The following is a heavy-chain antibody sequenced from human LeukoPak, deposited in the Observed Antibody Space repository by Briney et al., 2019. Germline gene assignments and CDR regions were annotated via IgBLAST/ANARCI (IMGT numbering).Heavy chain of an antibody. CDR2: INPNNGGT. V-gene: IGHV1-2*02. D-gene: IGHD5-24*01. CDR3: ARPGGYIDYFDY. Sequence: ASVKVSCKGSGYTFTDYNMHWVRQAPGQGLEWMGWINPNNGGTRYAQKFQGRVTMTRDTSITTAYMELSSLRSDDTAVYYCARPGGYIDYFDYWGQGTLVTVSS. J-gene: IGHJ4*02. CDR1: GYTFTDYN.